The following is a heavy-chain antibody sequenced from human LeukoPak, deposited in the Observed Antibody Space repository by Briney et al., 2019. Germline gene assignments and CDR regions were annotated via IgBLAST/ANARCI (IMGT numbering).Heavy chain of an antibody. V-gene: IGHV3-30*02. D-gene: IGHD4-17*01. CDR2: IRYDGSDK. Sequence: GGSLRLSCAASGFTVSSNYISWVRQAPGKGLEWVAFIRYDGSDKYYADSVKGRFTISRDNSRNTLYLQMNSLRAEDTAVYYCAKGAGYGDLGYFYYMDVWGKGTTVTVSS. CDR3: AKGAGYGDLGYFYYMDV. CDR1: GFTVSSNY. J-gene: IGHJ6*03.